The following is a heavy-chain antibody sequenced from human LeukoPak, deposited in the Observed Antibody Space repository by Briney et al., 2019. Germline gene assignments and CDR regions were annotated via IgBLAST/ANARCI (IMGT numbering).Heavy chain of an antibody. CDR2: ITPIFGTA. V-gene: IGHV1-69*06. CDR3: ARDGAGGYCSSTRCYVFDP. Sequence: SVTVSFKASGGTFSSYAISWVRQAPGQGLEWMGRITPIFGTANYAQKFQGRVTITADKSTNTAYMELSSPRSEDTAVYYCARDGAGGYCSSTRCYVFDPWGQGTLVTVSS. CDR1: GGTFSSYA. J-gene: IGHJ5*02. D-gene: IGHD2-2*01.